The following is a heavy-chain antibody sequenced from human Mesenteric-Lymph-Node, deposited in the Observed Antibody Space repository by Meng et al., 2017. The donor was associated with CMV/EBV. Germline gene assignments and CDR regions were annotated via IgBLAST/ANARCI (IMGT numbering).Heavy chain of an antibody. CDR3: AKMGEGFDF. V-gene: IGHV3-23*01. J-gene: IGHJ3*01. Sequence: GGSLRLSCAASRFTFNSYAMAWVRQAPGKGLEWVSTISASGGSTYYADAVRGRFTISRDNSKNTLYLQMNSLRVEDKAVYYCAKMGEGFDFGGQGTMVTVSS. CDR1: RFTFNSYA. CDR2: ISASGGST. D-gene: IGHD3-16*01.